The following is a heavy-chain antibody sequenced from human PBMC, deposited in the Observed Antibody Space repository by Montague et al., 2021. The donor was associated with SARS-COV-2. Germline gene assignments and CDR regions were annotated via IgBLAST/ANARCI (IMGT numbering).Heavy chain of an antibody. Sequence: SETLSLTCTVSDGSVISTYPHWHWVRQSPGRGLEWIGGYLFHIDTADYNASLRGRVTISVDTSKNQFSLKLTSVTAADTAVYYCTRGIDSYKTGYWGQGIQVTVSS. D-gene: IGHD6-13*01. CDR1: DGSVISTYPH. V-gene: IGHV4-61*01. CDR3: TRGIDSYKTGY. CDR2: LFHIDTA. J-gene: IGHJ4*02.